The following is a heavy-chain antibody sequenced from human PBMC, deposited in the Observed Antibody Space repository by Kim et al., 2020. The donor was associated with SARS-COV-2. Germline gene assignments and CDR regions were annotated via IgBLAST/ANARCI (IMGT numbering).Heavy chain of an antibody. J-gene: IGHJ6*02. D-gene: IGHD6-6*01. CDR1: GGTFSSYA. V-gene: IGHV1-69*13. CDR2: IIPIFGTA. CDR3: ATLRTYSSSVPGMDV. Sequence: SVKVSCKASGGTFSSYAISWVRQAPGQGLEWMGGIIPIFGTANYAQKFQGRVTITADESTSTAYMELSSLRSEDTAVYYCATLRTYSSSVPGMDVWGQGTTVTVSS.